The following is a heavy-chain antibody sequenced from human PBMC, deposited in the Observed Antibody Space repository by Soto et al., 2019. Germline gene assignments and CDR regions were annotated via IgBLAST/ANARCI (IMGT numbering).Heavy chain of an antibody. CDR1: GYRFTSYW. D-gene: IGHD3-22*01. J-gene: IGHJ5*02. CDR3: ARKDKSGYFNWFDP. Sequence: GESLKISCRTSGYRFTSYWIAWVRQMPDKGLEWMGIIFPSDSDTRYSPSFQGQVTISADRSTSTVFLQWASLKASDTAVYFCARKDKSGYFNWFDPWGQGTLVTVSS. CDR2: IFPSDSDT. V-gene: IGHV5-51*01.